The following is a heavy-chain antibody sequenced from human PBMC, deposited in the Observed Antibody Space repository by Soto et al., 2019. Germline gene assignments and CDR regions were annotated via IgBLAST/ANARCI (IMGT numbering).Heavy chain of an antibody. D-gene: IGHD3-10*01. CDR1: GGTFSSYT. J-gene: IGHJ4*02. CDR3: ATGYYGYADY. V-gene: IGHV1-69*02. Sequence: QVQLVQSGAEVKKPGSSVKVSCKASGGTFSSYTISWVRQAPGQGLEWMGRIIPILGIANYAQKFQGRVTITADKSTSTAYMELSSLRSEDTAGYYGATGYYGYADYWGQGTLVTVSS. CDR2: IIPILGIA.